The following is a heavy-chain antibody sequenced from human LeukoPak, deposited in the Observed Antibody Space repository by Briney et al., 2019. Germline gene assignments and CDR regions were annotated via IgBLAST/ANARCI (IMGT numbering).Heavy chain of an antibody. CDR2: IIPIFGTA. CDR3: AGHIPYCSGGNCFDYNWFDP. V-gene: IGHV1-69*06. CDR1: GGTFSSYA. J-gene: IGHJ5*02. D-gene: IGHD2-15*01. Sequence: ASVKVSCKASGGTFSSYAISWVRQAPGQGLEWMGGIIPIFGTANYAQKFQGRVTITADTSTSTAYMELSSLRSEDTAVFYCAGHIPYCSGGNCFDYNWFDPWGQGTLVTVSS.